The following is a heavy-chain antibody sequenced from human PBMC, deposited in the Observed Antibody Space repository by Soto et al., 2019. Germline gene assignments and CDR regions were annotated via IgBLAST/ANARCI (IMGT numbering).Heavy chain of an antibody. CDR1: GGSISSYY. CDR3: ASLNFDILTGYYAFDL. D-gene: IGHD3-9*01. CDR2: ISYSGST. Sequence: SETLSLTCTVSGGSISSYYWSWIRQPPGKGLEYIGYISYSGSTNYNPSLKSRVTTSLDTSKHQFSLKLSSVTAADTAVYYCASLNFDILTGYYAFDLWGQGTMVTVSS. J-gene: IGHJ3*01. V-gene: IGHV4-59*08.